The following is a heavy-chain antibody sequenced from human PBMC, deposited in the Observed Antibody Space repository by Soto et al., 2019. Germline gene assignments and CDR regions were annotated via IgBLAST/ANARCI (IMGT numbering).Heavy chain of an antibody. Sequence: ASVNVSFKASGYTFTNYGITWVRQAPGQGLEWMGWISPYNGKTKYARKLQGRFTMTTDTFTGTAFMDLTSLRSDDTAVYYCARSRRDYNYYYAMDVWGQGTTVTVSS. V-gene: IGHV1-18*04. CDR2: ISPYNGKT. CDR1: GYTFTNYG. CDR3: ARSRRDYNYYYAMDV. J-gene: IGHJ6*02.